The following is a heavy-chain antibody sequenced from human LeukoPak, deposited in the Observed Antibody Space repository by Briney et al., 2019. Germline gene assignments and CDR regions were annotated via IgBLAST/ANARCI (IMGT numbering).Heavy chain of an antibody. Sequence: PSQTLSLTCTVSGGSISSSSYYWGWIRPPPGKGLEWVGSIYYSGSTYYNPSLKSRVTISVDRSKNQCSLKLRSVIAADTAVYYCARVGWELLGPFDHWGQGTLVTVSS. D-gene: IGHD1-26*01. V-gene: IGHV4-39*07. CDR1: GGSISSSSYY. CDR2: IYYSGST. CDR3: ARVGWELLGPFDH. J-gene: IGHJ4*02.